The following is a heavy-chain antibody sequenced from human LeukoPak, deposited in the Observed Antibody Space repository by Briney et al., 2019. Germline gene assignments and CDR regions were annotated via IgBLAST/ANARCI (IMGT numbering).Heavy chain of an antibody. CDR1: GFTFSSYA. J-gene: IGHJ4*02. CDR2: ISGSGGST. D-gene: IGHD3-10*01. V-gene: IGHV3-23*01. Sequence: GGSLRLSCAASGFTFSSYAMSWVRQAPGKGLEWVSAISGSGGSTYYADSVKGRFTISRDNSKNTLYLQMISLRAEDTAVYYCAKLSLTYYYGSGSDYWGQGTLVTVSS. CDR3: AKLSLTYYYGSGSDY.